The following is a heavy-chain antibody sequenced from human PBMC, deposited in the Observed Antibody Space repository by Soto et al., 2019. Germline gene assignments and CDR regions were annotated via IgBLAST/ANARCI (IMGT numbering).Heavy chain of an antibody. CDR3: AIDLIYGYNSGRPFDS. CDR1: GFTFSSFA. CDR2: IGSRGDST. V-gene: IGHV3-23*01. D-gene: IGHD6-19*01. J-gene: IGHJ4*02. Sequence: EVQLLESGGGLVQPGGSLRLSCAASGFTFSSFAMSWVRQAPGKGLEWVSAIGSRGDSTYYADSVKGRFTNSRDNSKNTLYLQMNSLRAEDTAVYYCAIDLIYGYNSGRPFDSWGQGTLVTVSS.